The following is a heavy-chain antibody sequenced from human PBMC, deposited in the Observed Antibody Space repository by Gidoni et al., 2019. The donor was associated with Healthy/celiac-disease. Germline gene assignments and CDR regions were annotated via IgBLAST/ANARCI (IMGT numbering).Heavy chain of an antibody. CDR1: GGSFSGYY. D-gene: IGHD3-22*01. V-gene: IGHV4-34*01. Sequence: QVQLQQWGAGLLKPSETLSLTCAVYGGSFSGYYWSWIRQPPGKGLEWIGEINHSGSTNYNPSLKSRVTISVDTSKNQFSLKLSSVTAADTAVYYCARTRITMIVVVPGHFFDYWGQGTLVTVSS. CDR2: INHSGST. J-gene: IGHJ4*02. CDR3: ARTRITMIVVVPGHFFDY.